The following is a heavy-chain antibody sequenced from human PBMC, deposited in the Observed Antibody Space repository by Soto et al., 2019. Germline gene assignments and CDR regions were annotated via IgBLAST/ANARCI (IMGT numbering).Heavy chain of an antibody. CDR1: GGSFSGYY. J-gene: IGHJ4*02. Sequence: ASETLSLTCAVYGGSFSGYYWSWIRQPPGKGLEWIGEINHSGSTNYNPSLKSRVTISVDTSKNQFSLKLSSVTAADTAVYYCAGSVPSAVPFDYWGQGTLVTVSS. CDR3: AGSVPSAVPFDY. V-gene: IGHV4-34*01. CDR2: INHSGST. D-gene: IGHD3-10*01.